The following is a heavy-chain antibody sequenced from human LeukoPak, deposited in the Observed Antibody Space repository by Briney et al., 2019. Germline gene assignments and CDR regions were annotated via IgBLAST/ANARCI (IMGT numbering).Heavy chain of an antibody. D-gene: IGHD3-10*01. CDR3: ARAAWDYYGSGGYVDY. CDR1: GGSISSSNW. V-gene: IGHV4-4*02. J-gene: IGHJ4*02. Sequence: PSETLSLTCAVSGGSISSSNWWSWVRQPPGKGLEWIGEIYHSGSTNYNPSLKSRVTISVDTSKNQFSLKLSSVTAADTAVYYCARAAWDYYGSGGYVDYWGQGTLVTVSS. CDR2: IYHSGST.